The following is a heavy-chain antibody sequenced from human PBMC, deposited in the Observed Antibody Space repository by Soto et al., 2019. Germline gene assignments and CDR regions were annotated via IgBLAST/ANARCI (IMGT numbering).Heavy chain of an antibody. D-gene: IGHD4-17*01. J-gene: IGHJ3*02. Sequence: GGSLRLSCAASGFTLSSYAMTGARQAPGKGLEWVSAISGSGGSTYYADSVKGRFTISRDNSKNTLYLQMNSLRAEDTAVYYCAKDAVTPLNVGAFDIWGQGTMVTVSS. CDR2: ISGSGGST. CDR3: AKDAVTPLNVGAFDI. CDR1: GFTLSSYA. V-gene: IGHV3-23*01.